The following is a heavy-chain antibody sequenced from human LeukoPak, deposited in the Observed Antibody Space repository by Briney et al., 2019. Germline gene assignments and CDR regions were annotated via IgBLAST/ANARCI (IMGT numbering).Heavy chain of an antibody. V-gene: IGHV4-31*03. D-gene: IGHD4-23*01. J-gene: IGHJ4*02. CDR2: IYYSGST. CDR3: ARGRRNKNYGGNSCHFDY. Sequence: PSQTLSLTCTVSGGSISSGGYSWSWIRQHPGKGLEWIGYIYYSGSTYYNPSLKSRVTISVDTSKNQFSLKLSSVTAADTAVYYCARGRRNKNYGGNSCHFDYWGQGTLVTVSS. CDR1: GGSISSGGYS.